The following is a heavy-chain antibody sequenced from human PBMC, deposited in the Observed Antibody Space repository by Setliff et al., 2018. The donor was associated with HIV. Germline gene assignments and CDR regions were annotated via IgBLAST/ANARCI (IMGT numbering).Heavy chain of an antibody. CDR1: GYTFTSYD. CDR2: INPSNGAT. Sequence: ASVKVSCKASGYTFTSYDISWVRQSPGQGLEWMAIINPSNGATTYAQKVKGRVTMTSDTSTSTVYMEMSSLRSEDSAVYYCARGRDNFWSGPFDYWGQGTLVTVSS. D-gene: IGHD3-3*01. J-gene: IGHJ4*02. V-gene: IGHV1-46*01. CDR3: ARGRDNFWSGPFDY.